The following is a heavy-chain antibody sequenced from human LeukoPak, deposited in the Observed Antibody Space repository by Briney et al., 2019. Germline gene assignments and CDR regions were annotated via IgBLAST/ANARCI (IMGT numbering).Heavy chain of an antibody. CDR1: GGSINNYY. CDR2: IYTTGST. Sequence: SETLSLTCTVSGGSINNYYWSWIRQPAGKGLEWIGRIYTTGSTNYNPSLKSRITMSVDTSKNQFSLKLSSVTAADTAVYYCARGRNNVSRYSSSWYPPPDAFDIWGQGTMVTVSS. CDR3: ARGRNNVSRYSSSWYPPPDAFDI. D-gene: IGHD6-13*01. V-gene: IGHV4-4*07. J-gene: IGHJ3*02.